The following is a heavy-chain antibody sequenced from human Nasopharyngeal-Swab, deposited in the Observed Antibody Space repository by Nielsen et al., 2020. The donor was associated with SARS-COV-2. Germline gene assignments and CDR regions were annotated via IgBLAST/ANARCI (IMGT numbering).Heavy chain of an antibody. CDR3: AKDWRDILAGYYPFCFDS. CDR2: ITHDGSK. D-gene: IGHD3-9*01. CDR1: GFTFSSYG. J-gene: IGHJ4*02. Sequence: GESLKISCEASGFTFSSYGMHWVRQAQGKGLEWVAVITHDGSKYYGDSVKGRVTISRDNSKNTLYLQMNSLRAEDTAVYYCAKDWRDILAGYYPFCFDSWGQGTLVTVSS. V-gene: IGHV3-30*18.